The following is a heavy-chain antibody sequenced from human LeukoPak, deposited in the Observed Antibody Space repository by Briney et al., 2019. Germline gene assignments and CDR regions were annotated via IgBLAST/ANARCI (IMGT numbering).Heavy chain of an antibody. J-gene: IGHJ4*02. V-gene: IGHV4-38-2*02. CDR2: IYHSGST. D-gene: IGHD4-23*01. CDR1: GYSISSGYY. Sequence: PSETLSLTCTVSGYSISSGYYWGWIRQPPGKGLEWIGSIYHSGSTYYNPSLKSRVTISVDTSKNQFSLRLRSVTAADTAVYYCARFGVLDYGGNSGVGFDYWGQGTLVTVSS. CDR3: ARFGVLDYGGNSGVGFDY.